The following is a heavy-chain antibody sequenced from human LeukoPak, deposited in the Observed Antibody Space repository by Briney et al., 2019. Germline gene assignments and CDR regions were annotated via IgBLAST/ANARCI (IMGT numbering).Heavy chain of an antibody. CDR2: INESGTT. V-gene: IGHV4-34*01. Sequence: SETLSLTCVVYGGSFRAFYWSWIRQPPGKGLEWIGEINESGTTNYNPSLKSRVTISIDTSKNQFSLRLCSVTAADTAVYYCARGHRDVYYYYGMDVWGQGTTVTVSS. CDR3: ARGHRDVYYYYGMDV. J-gene: IGHJ6*02. CDR1: GGSFRAFY.